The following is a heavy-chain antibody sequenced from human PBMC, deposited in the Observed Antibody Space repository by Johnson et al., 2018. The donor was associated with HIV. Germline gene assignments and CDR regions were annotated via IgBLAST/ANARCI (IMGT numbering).Heavy chain of an antibody. CDR2: INWNGGST. V-gene: IGHV3-20*04. CDR3: ARDLAYGDIVLVSAFDI. CDR1: GLTFDDYG. D-gene: IGHD2-8*02. J-gene: IGHJ3*02. Sequence: VQLVESGGGLVQPGGSLRLSCAASGLTFDDYGMSWVRQAPGKGLEWVSGINWNGGSTGYADSVKGRFTISRDNAKNSLYLQMNSLRAEDTALYYCARDLAYGDIVLVSAFDIWGQGTMVTVSS.